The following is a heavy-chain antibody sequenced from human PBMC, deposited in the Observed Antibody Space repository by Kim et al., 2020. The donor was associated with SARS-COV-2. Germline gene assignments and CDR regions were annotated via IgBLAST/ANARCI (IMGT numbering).Heavy chain of an antibody. D-gene: IGHD6-13*01. J-gene: IGHJ4*02. V-gene: IGHV4-59*01. Sequence: SETLSLTCTVSGGSISSYYWSWIRQPPGKGLEWIGYIYYSGSTNYNPSLKSRVTISVDTSKNQFSLKLSSVTAADTAVYYCARVRFSGVAAAGFDYWGQGTLGTVSS. CDR1: GGSISSYY. CDR2: IYYSGST. CDR3: ARVRFSGVAAAGFDY.